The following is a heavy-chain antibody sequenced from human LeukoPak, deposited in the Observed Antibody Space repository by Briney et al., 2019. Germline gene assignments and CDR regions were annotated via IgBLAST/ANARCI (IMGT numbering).Heavy chain of an antibody. CDR1: GFTFRSYA. CDR2: ISYDGSNK. V-gene: IGHV3-30*04. CDR3: ARAIRIGAPSVN. Sequence: GGSLRLSCAASGFTFRSYAMHWVRQAPGKGLEWVAVISYDGSNKYYADSVKGRFTISRDNSKNTLYLQMNSLRAEDTAVYYCARAIRIGAPSVNWGQGTLVTVSS. J-gene: IGHJ4*02. D-gene: IGHD1-26*01.